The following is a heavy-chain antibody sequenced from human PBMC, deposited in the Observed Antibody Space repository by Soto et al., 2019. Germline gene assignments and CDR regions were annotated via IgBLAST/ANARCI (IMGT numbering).Heavy chain of an antibody. D-gene: IGHD2-15*01. Sequence: GGSLRLSCAASGFTFSSYGMHWVRQAPGKGLEWVAVISYDGNNESYADSVKGRFTISRDNSKNTLSLQMNSLRAEDTAVYYCAKDLAGCSGGSCYARLDYWGQGTLVTVSS. CDR2: ISYDGNNE. CDR1: GFTFSSYG. V-gene: IGHV3-30*18. CDR3: AKDLAGCSGGSCYARLDY. J-gene: IGHJ4*02.